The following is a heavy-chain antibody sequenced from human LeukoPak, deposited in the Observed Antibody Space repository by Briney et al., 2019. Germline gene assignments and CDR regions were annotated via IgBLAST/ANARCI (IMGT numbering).Heavy chain of an antibody. CDR2: ISYDANNK. D-gene: IGHD4-17*01. V-gene: IGHV3-30*04. Sequence: PGRSLRLSCAASGFTFSNYAVHWVRQAPGKGLEWVAVISYDANNKYYADSVKGRFTISRDNSKNTLYLQMNSLRTEDTAVYYCARDVRASYGDVGWFDYWGQGTLVTVSS. CDR1: GFTFSNYA. CDR3: ARDVRASYGDVGWFDY. J-gene: IGHJ4*02.